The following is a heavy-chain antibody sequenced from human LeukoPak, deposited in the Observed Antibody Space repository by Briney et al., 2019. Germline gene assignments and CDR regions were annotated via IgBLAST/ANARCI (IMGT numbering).Heavy chain of an antibody. CDR2: IWIDGGKT. Sequence: PGGSLRLSCAASGFTFTSYGMHWVRQAPGKGLEWLALIWIDGGKTYYADPVKGRLTISGDTSRRTVSLQMSRLRVEDTALYFCARGKVRFLGYYDYYYGMDVWGQGTTVIVSS. J-gene: IGHJ6*02. D-gene: IGHD3-3*01. CDR1: GFTFTSYG. V-gene: IGHV3-33*08. CDR3: ARGKVRFLGYYDYYYGMDV.